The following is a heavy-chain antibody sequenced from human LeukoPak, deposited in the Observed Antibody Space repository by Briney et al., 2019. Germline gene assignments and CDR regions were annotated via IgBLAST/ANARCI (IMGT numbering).Heavy chain of an antibody. CDR3: ARDPQGGGDCSQYRWCWFDP. J-gene: IGHJ5*02. D-gene: IGHD2-21*02. CDR2: IIPIFGTA. Sequence: ASVKVSCKASGGTFSSYAISWVRQAPGQGLEWMGGIIPIFGTANYAQKFQGRVTITADESTSTAYMELSSLRSEDTAVYYCARDPQGGGDCSQYRWCWFDPWGQGTLVTVSS. V-gene: IGHV1-69*13. CDR1: GGTFSSYA.